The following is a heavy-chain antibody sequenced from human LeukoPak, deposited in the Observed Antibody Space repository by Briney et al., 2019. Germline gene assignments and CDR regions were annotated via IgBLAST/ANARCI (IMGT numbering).Heavy chain of an antibody. CDR3: ARQSGSSWYAGSFDY. CDR2: IYYSGST. Sequence: SETLSLTCTDSGGSISSYYWSWIRQPPGKGLEWIGYIYYSGSTNYNPSLKSRVTISVDTSKNQFSLKLSSVTAADTAVYYCARQSGSSWYAGSFDYWGLGTLVTVSS. V-gene: IGHV4-59*08. J-gene: IGHJ4*02. D-gene: IGHD6-13*01. CDR1: GGSISSYY.